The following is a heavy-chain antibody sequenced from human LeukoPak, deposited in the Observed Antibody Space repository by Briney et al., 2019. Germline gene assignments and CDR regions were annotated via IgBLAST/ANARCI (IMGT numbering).Heavy chain of an antibody. CDR1: GFTFSSYG. Sequence: GRSLRLSCAASGFTFSSYGMHWVRQAPGKGLEWVAVISYDGSNKYYADSVKGRFTISRDNPKNTLYLQMNSLRAEDTAVYYCAKDSVDTAMVSFVDYWGQGTLVTVSS. CDR2: ISYDGSNK. D-gene: IGHD5-18*01. J-gene: IGHJ4*02. V-gene: IGHV3-30*18. CDR3: AKDSVDTAMVSFVDY.